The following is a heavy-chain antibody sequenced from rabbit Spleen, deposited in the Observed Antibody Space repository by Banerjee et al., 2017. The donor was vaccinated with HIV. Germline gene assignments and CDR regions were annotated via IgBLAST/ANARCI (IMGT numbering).Heavy chain of an antibody. CDR3: ARGDGGSHYYGL. V-gene: IGHV1S47*01. J-gene: IGHJ4*01. Sequence: QEQLVESGGGLVQPGGSLKLSCKGSGFDFSDYGVSWVRQAPGKGLEWIGYIDPIFGSTYYANWVNGRFTISRHNAQNTLYLQLDSLTAADTATFFCARGDGGSHYYGLWGPGTLVTVS. CDR2: IDPIFGST. CDR1: GFDFSDYG. D-gene: IGHD8-1*01.